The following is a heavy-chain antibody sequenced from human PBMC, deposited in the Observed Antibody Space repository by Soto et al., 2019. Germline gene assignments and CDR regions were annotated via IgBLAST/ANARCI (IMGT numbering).Heavy chain of an antibody. J-gene: IGHJ4*02. CDR3: ATEVWVYYDFWSGYSDY. Sequence: PGGSLRLSCSASVSGFSFTTAWMGWVRQAPGKGLEWVANINEYGNDKYYADSVKGRFTISRDNAKNSLYLQMNSLRAEDTAVYYCATEVWVYYDFWSGYSDYWGQGTLVTVSS. V-gene: IGHV3-7*01. CDR1: VSGFSFTTAW. CDR2: INEYGNDK. D-gene: IGHD3-3*01.